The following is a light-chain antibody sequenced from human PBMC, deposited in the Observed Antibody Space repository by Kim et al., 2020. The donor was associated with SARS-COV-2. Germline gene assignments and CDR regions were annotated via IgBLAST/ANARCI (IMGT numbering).Light chain of an antibody. V-gene: IGLV2-14*03. CDR2: DVT. Sequence: QSITIACPGTSSAIGAFKYVSWFQQHPGKAPKLMIYDVTERPSGISNRFSGSTSGNTASLTISGLQAEDEADYYCSSYTTANTRLFGTGTKVTVL. J-gene: IGLJ1*01. CDR3: SSYTTANTRL. CDR1: SSAIGAFKY.